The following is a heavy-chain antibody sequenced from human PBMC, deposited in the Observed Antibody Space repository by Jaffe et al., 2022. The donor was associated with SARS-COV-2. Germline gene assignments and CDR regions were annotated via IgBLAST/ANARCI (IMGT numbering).Heavy chain of an antibody. CDR2: ISGSGGST. CDR1: GFTFSSYA. D-gene: IGHD1-26*01. CDR3: ARRETHYYYYYGMDV. V-gene: IGHV3-23*01. Sequence: EVQLLESGGGLVQPGGSLRLSCAASGFTFSSYAMSWVRQAPGKGLEWVSAISGSGGSTYYADSVKGRFTISRDNSKNTLYLQMNSLRAEDTAVYYCARRETHYYYYYGMDVWGQGTTVTVSS. J-gene: IGHJ6*02.